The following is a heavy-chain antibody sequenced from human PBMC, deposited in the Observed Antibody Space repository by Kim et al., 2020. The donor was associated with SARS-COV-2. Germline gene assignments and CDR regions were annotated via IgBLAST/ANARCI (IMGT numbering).Heavy chain of an antibody. Sequence: ASVKVSCKASGYTFTSYYMHWVRQAPGQGLEWMGIINPSGGSTSYAQKFQGRVTMTRDTSTSTVYMELSSLRSEDTAVYYCARDYYDSSGYPGGYFDLWGRGTLVTVSS. D-gene: IGHD3-22*01. J-gene: IGHJ2*01. CDR3: ARDYYDSSGYPGGYFDL. V-gene: IGHV1-46*03. CDR1: GYTFTSYY. CDR2: INPSGGST.